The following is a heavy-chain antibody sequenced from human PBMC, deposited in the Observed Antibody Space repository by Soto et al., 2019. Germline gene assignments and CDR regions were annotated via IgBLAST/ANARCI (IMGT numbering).Heavy chain of an antibody. D-gene: IGHD3-22*01. CDR2: IYPSDFDI. J-gene: IGHJ4*02. CDR1: GYKFIDYW. Sequence: GESLKISCKGSGYKFIDYWIGWVRQVPGKGLEWMGSIYPSDFDIKYGPSFQGHVTISADKSITTVYLQWSSLKASDTGIYYCARALGGEYYHSSSWYSASWGKGPQVPAPQ. CDR3: ARALGGEYYHSSSWYSAS. V-gene: IGHV5-51*01.